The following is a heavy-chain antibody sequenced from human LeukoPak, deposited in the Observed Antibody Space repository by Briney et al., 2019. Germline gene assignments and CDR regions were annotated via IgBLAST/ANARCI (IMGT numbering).Heavy chain of an antibody. J-gene: IGHJ6*02. V-gene: IGHV1-69*04. CDR3: ASGRRGGVATILSSWSYYYGMDV. CDR2: IIPILGIA. D-gene: IGHD5-12*01. CDR1: GGTFSSYA. Sequence: SVKVSCKASGGTFSSYAISWVRQAPGQGLEWMGRIIPILGIANYAQKFQGRVTITTDKSTSTAYMELSSLRSEDTAVYYCASGRRGGVATILSSWSYYYGMDVWGQGTTVTVSS.